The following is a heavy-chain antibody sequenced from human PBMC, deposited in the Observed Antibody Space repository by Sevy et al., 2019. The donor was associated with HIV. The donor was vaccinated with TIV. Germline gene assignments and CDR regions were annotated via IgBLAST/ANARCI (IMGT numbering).Heavy chain of an antibody. J-gene: IGHJ4*02. Sequence: GGSLRLSCAASGFSFSTYWMTWVRQAPGKGLEWVATMNQDGTERDYVDSVKGRFTISRDNAKNSLYLQMNSLRADDTAVYYCARAEQVTMLVVFGGLYFDSWGQGTLVTVSS. CDR3: ARAEQVTMLVVFGGLYFDS. CDR2: MNQDGTER. CDR1: GFSFSTYW. V-gene: IGHV3-7*01. D-gene: IGHD3-22*01.